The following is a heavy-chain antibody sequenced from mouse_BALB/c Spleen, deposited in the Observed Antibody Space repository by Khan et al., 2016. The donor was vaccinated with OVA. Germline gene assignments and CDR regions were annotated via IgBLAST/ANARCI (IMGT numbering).Heavy chain of an antibody. D-gene: IGHD2-3*01. CDR3: ARRGWLPLYAMDY. Sequence: QIQLVQSGPELKKPGETVKISCKASGYTFTNFGMNWVKQAPGKGLKWMGWINTYTGEPTYADDFKGRFAFSLETSASTAYLQINTLKNEDTATYFWARRGWLPLYAMDYWGQGTSVTVSS. J-gene: IGHJ4*01. CDR1: GYTFTNFG. V-gene: IGHV9-3-1*01. CDR2: INTYTGEP.